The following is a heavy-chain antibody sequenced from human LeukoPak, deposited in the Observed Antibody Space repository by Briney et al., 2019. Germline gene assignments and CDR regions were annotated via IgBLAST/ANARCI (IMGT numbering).Heavy chain of an antibody. CDR2: IYYSGST. CDR1: GGSISSYY. D-gene: IGHD3-22*01. Sequence: PSETLSLTCTVSGGSISSYYWSWIRQPPGKGLEWIGYIYYSGSTNYNPSLKSRVTISVDTSKNQFSLKLSSVTAADTAVYYCARARHYYDSSGYDYWGQGTLVTVSS. V-gene: IGHV4-59*01. CDR3: ARARHYYDSSGYDY. J-gene: IGHJ4*02.